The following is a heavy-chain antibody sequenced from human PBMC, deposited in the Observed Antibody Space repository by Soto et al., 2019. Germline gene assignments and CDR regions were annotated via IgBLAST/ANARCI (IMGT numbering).Heavy chain of an antibody. J-gene: IGHJ4*02. Sequence: GSLRLSCAASVFTFSGYRMHWVRQAPGKGLVWVSSINSDGSSTDYADSVRGRFTISRDNAKNTLHLQMESLRAEDTAVYYCARTNYHFDLWGQGTPVTVSS. CDR2: INSDGSST. CDR3: ARTNYHFDL. V-gene: IGHV3-74*01. D-gene: IGHD3-10*01. CDR1: VFTFSGYR.